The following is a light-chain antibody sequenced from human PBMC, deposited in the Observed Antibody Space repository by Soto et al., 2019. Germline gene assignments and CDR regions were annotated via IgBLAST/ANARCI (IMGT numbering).Light chain of an antibody. CDR1: QTVSSSY. Sequence: EIVLTQSPGTLSLSPGERVTLSCRASQTVSSSYLAWYQQKPGQAPRLLIYGASSRATGVPDRFSGSGSRTDFTLTINRLEAEGFAVYYCQQYGSSPLAFGGGTKVEIK. V-gene: IGKV3-20*01. J-gene: IGKJ4*01. CDR3: QQYGSSPLA. CDR2: GAS.